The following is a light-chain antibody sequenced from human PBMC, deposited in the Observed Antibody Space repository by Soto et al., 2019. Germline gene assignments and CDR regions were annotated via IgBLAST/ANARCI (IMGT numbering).Light chain of an antibody. CDR2: DAY. CDR1: QSISSW. V-gene: IGKV1-5*01. Sequence: DIQMTQSPSTLSASVGDRVTITCRASQSISSWLAWYQQKPGKAPTLLIYDAYRLESGGPSRFSGSGSGTEFTLTISSLQPDDFATYYCKQYNRYSRTFGQVHKIEIK. CDR3: KQYNRYSRT. J-gene: IGKJ1*01.